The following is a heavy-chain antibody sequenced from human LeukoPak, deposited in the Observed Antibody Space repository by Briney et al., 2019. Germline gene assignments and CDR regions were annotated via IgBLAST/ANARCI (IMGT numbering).Heavy chain of an antibody. CDR2: IYYSGTT. Sequence: PSETLSLTCTVSGYSISSGYYWGWIRQSPGKGREGVGSIYYSGTTFYNPSLKSRVTILVDTSKNQFSLKLSCVPAADTAVYYCAREVWIAASGTLAFDYWGQGTLVTVSS. J-gene: IGHJ4*02. CDR1: GYSISSGYY. V-gene: IGHV4-38-2*02. CDR3: AREVWIAASGTLAFDY. D-gene: IGHD6-13*01.